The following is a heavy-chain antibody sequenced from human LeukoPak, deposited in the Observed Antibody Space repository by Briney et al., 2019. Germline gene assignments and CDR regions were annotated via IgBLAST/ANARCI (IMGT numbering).Heavy chain of an antibody. Sequence: GASVKVSCKASGYDFTKYAVQWVRQAPGQRLEWMGWIDAGNGRTKYSQDFQGRVTITRDTSASMAYMELSSLRSDDMAVYYCARGIWSTTVTAYDLDYWGQGTLVTVSS. CDR3: ARGIWSTTVTAYDLDY. D-gene: IGHD4-17*01. J-gene: IGHJ4*02. V-gene: IGHV1-3*03. CDR2: IDAGNGRT. CDR1: GYDFTKYA.